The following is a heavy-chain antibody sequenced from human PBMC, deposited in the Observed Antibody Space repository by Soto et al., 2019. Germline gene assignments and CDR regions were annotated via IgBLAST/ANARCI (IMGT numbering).Heavy chain of an antibody. Sequence: QLQLQESGPGLVKPSETLSLTCTVSGASISNDNYYSGWIRQPPGKWLEWIGCVYYSGSSYYHPSLKSRLPISINTEKNQMTLELSSVTAADTAVYYCVRHSGTYDSRWLDAWGQGTLVTVSS. D-gene: IGHD6-13*01. CDR2: VYYSGSS. V-gene: IGHV4-39*01. CDR3: VRHSGTYDSRWLDA. CDR1: GASISNDNYY. J-gene: IGHJ5*02.